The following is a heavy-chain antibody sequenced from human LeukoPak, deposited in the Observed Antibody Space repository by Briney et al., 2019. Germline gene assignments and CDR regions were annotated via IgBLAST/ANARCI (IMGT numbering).Heavy chain of an antibody. D-gene: IGHD2-21*01. CDR2: MNPTSGDT. J-gene: IGHJ6*03. CDR1: GYTFSDYD. V-gene: IGHV1-8*01. CDR3: ARVVMKAFYYYYMDV. Sequence: ASVKVSCKASGYTFSDYDVNWVRQAPGQGLEWMGWMNPTSGDTGYAQKFQGRVAMTRSMSRNTAYMELSRLRSEDTAVYFCARVVMKAFYYYYMDVWGKGTTIIISS.